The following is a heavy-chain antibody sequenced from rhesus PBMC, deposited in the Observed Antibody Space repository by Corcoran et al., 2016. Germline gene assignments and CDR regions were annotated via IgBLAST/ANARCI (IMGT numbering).Heavy chain of an antibody. V-gene: IGHV3-11*01. D-gene: IGHD3-3*01. J-gene: IGHJ4*01. CDR1: GFTVSSYW. CDR3: TRSNYNFWSGYLDY. CDR2: MYGSTM. Sequence: EVQLAESGGGLVQPGGSLRLSCAASGFTVSSYWMSWVRQAPGKGLEWLSDMYGSTMYYGDSVKGRFTVSRDNAKNSLYLQMNSLRAEDTAVYYCTRSNYNFWSGYLDYWGQGVLVTVSS.